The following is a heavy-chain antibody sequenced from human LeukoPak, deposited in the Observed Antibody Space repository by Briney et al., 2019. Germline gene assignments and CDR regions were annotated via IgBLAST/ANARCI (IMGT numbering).Heavy chain of an antibody. CDR3: AREAYHYGSGFDY. Sequence: GGSLRLSCAASGFTVSSNYMSWVRQAPGKGLEWVSVIYTGDNTYYADSVKGRFAISRDNSKNTLFLQMNSLRAEDTAVYYCAREAYHYGSGFDYWGQGTLVTVSS. J-gene: IGHJ4*02. CDR1: GFTVSSNY. D-gene: IGHD3-10*01. V-gene: IGHV3-53*01. CDR2: IYTGDNT.